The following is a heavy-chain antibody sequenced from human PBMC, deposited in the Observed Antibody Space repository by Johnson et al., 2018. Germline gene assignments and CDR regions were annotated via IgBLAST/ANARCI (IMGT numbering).Heavy chain of an antibody. V-gene: IGHV3-11*01. D-gene: IGHD3-16*01. Sequence: VQLLESGGGLVKPGGSLRLSCAASGFTFSDYYMGWFRQVPGKGLEWVSYISHDDTTRYYADSVRGRFTVSRDNPKNSLYLQMSSLRAEDTAVYYCAGDPPFLGFNNGFDIWGQGTRVTVSS. J-gene: IGHJ3*02. CDR2: ISHDDTTR. CDR3: AGDPPFLGFNNGFDI. CDR1: GFTFSDYY.